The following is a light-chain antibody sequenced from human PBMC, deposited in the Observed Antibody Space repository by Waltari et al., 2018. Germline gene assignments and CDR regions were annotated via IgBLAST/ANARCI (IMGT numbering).Light chain of an antibody. CDR1: TWGHNY. V-gene: IGLV3-1*01. CDR3: QAWDSSTAV. J-gene: IGLJ3*02. Sequence: SYELTQPPSVSVSPGQTATITCPGDTWGHNYACWTQQRPGQSPVLVIYQVSKRPSGIPERFSGSNSGNTATLTISGTQAMDEADYYCQAWDSSTAVFGGGTKLTVL. CDR2: QVS.